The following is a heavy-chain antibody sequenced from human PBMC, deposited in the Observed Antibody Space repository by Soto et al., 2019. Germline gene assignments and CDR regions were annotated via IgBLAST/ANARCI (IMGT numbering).Heavy chain of an antibody. V-gene: IGHV4-30-4*01. CDR3: ARVVMITFGGVIATSGSNWFDP. D-gene: IGHD3-16*02. J-gene: IGHJ5*02. Sequence: PSGSLSLTCAVSGGSISSGDYYWGWIRQPPGKGMERIGYIYYSGSTYYNPSLKSRVTIPVDTSKNQFSLKLSSVTAADTAVYYCARVVMITFGGVIATSGSNWFDPWGQGTLVTVSS. CDR2: IYYSGST. CDR1: GGSISSGDYY.